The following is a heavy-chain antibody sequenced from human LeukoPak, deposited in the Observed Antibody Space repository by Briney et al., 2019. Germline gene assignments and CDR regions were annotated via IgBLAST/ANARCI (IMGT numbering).Heavy chain of an antibody. V-gene: IGHV1-18*01. D-gene: IGHD3-3*01. Sequence: GASVKVSCKASGYTFTSYGISWVRQTPGQGLEWMGWISAYNGNTNYAQKLQGRVTMTTDTSTSTAYMELSSLRSEDTAVYYCARLSYYDFWSGYYSGFDPWGQGTLVTVSS. CDR2: ISAYNGNT. J-gene: IGHJ5*02. CDR3: ARLSYYDFWSGYYSGFDP. CDR1: GYTFTSYG.